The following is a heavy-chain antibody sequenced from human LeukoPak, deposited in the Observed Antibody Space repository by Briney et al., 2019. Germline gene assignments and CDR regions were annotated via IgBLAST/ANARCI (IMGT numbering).Heavy chain of an antibody. J-gene: IGHJ4*02. Sequence: GGSLRLSCAASGFIFSTYPMSWVRQAPGKGLEWVSAITGSGDSTFYADSVKGRCTISRDNSKNTLSLQMNTLRAEDTAVYYCAKENPVGGANYFDYWGQGTLVTVSS. V-gene: IGHV3-23*01. CDR2: ITGSGDST. CDR1: GFIFSTYP. CDR3: AKENPVGGANYFDY. D-gene: IGHD1-26*01.